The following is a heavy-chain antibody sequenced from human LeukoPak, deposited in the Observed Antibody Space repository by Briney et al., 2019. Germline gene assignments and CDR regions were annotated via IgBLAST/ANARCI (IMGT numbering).Heavy chain of an antibody. Sequence: PGGSLRLSCAASGFTFSSYAVSWVRQAPGKGLEWVSAISGSGGSTYYADSVRGRFTISRDNSKNTLYLQMNSLRAEDTAVYYCAPPNYYDSSGYYLRVDYWGQGTLVTASS. CDR2: ISGSGGST. CDR3: APPNYYDSSGYYLRVDY. D-gene: IGHD3-22*01. V-gene: IGHV3-23*01. J-gene: IGHJ4*02. CDR1: GFTFSSYA.